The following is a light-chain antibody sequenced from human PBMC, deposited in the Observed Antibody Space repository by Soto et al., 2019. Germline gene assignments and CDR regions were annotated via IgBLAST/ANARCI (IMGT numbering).Light chain of an antibody. Sequence: QSALTQPASVSGSPGQSITISCTGTSSDIGGFNYVSWYQQHPGKVPKLIIYGVGSRPSGVSNRFSGSKSGNTASLTISGLQAEDEADYYCSSYTTSSTGVFGAGTKLTVL. CDR3: SSYTTSSTGV. CDR1: SSDIGGFNY. CDR2: GVG. V-gene: IGLV2-14*01. J-gene: IGLJ2*01.